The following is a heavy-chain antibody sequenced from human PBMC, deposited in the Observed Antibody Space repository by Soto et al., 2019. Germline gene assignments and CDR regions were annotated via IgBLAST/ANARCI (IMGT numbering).Heavy chain of an antibody. CDR1: GGSFSGYY. Sequence: SETLSLTCAVYGGSFSGYYWSWIRQPPGKGLEWIGEINHSGSTNYNPSLKSRVTISVDTSKNQFSLKLSSVTAADTAVYYCARSGWYYYDSSGYFDYWGQGTLVTVSS. D-gene: IGHD3-22*01. CDR2: INHSGST. J-gene: IGHJ4*02. CDR3: ARSGWYYYDSSGYFDY. V-gene: IGHV4-34*01.